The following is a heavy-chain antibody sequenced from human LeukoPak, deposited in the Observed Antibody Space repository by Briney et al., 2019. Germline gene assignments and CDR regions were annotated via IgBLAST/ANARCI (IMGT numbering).Heavy chain of an antibody. D-gene: IGHD3-22*01. Sequence: GAPGIPFSASWVPIFIYYMSRGRRAPGEGVVGGSVIRGSGSSGGSSFYADSVKGRFTLSRDNSKNTLYLQMNSLRADDTAVYYCARDDDSSGNLFDYWGQGTLVTVSS. CDR3: ARDDDSSGNLFDY. CDR1: WVPIFIYY. CDR2: IRGSGSSGGSS. V-gene: IGHV3-23*01. J-gene: IGHJ4*02.